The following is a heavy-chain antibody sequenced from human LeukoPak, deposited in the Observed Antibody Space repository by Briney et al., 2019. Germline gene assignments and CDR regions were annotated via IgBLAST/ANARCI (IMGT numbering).Heavy chain of an antibody. D-gene: IGHD2-2*01. CDR2: IKQDGSEK. CDR1: GFTFSSYW. Sequence: GGSLRLSCAAAGFTFSSYWMSWVRQAPGKGLEWVANIKQDGSEKYYVDFVKGRFTISRDNAKNSLYLQMNSLRAEDTAVYYCARAKYQLYYFDYWGQGTLVTVSS. J-gene: IGHJ4*02. CDR3: ARAKYQLYYFDY. V-gene: IGHV3-7*01.